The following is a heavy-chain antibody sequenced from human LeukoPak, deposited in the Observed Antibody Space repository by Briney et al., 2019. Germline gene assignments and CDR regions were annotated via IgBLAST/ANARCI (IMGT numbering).Heavy chain of an antibody. J-gene: IGHJ3*02. Sequence: GGSLRLSCAASGFTFDVYAMHCVREAPGGGLEWVSGISWNSGSIGYADSVKGRFTISRDNAKNSLYLQMNSLRAEDMALYYCARDRGYGGNSDAFDIWGQGTMVTVSS. D-gene: IGHD4-23*01. V-gene: IGHV3-9*03. CDR2: ISWNSGSI. CDR3: ARDRGYGGNSDAFDI. CDR1: GFTFDVYA.